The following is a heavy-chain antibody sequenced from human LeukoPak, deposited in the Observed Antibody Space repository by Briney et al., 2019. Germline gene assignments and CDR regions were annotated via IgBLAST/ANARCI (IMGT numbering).Heavy chain of an antibody. V-gene: IGHV3-53*01. CDR3: ARGVEPLAANTLAY. J-gene: IGHJ4*02. D-gene: IGHD1-14*01. CDR2: LYSDGNT. CDR1: GFTVITND. Sequence: GGSLRLTCAPSGFTVITNDMTWVRQAPGKGLEWVSVLYSDGNTKYADSVQGRFTISRDNSKNTLYLEMNSLSPDDTAVYYCARGVEPLAANTLAYWGQGTLVTVSS.